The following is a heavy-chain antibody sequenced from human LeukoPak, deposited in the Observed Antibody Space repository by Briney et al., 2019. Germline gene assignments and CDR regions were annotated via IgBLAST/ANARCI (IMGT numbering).Heavy chain of an antibody. J-gene: IGHJ4*02. D-gene: IGHD6-19*01. CDR1: GASISRSNW. CDR2: IYHSGST. Sequence: PSGTLSLTCAVSGASISRSNWWSWVRQPPGTGLEWIGEIYHSGSTNYNPSLQSRVTISVDKSKNQFSLKLSSVTAADTAVYYCARAPWLVYIDYWGQGTLVTVSS. V-gene: IGHV4-4*02. CDR3: ARAPWLVYIDY.